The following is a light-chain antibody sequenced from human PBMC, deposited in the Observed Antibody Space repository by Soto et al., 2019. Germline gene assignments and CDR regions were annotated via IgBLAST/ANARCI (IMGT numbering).Light chain of an antibody. J-gene: IGLJ1*01. CDR3: SSYTSSSTLV. V-gene: IGLV2-14*01. CDR2: EVS. CDR1: SSDVGGYNY. Sequence: SVLTQPASVSGSPGQSITISCTGTSSDVGGYNYVSWYQQHPGKAPKLMIYEVSNRPSGVSNRFSGSKSGNTAYLTISGLQAEDEADYYCSSYTSSSTLVFGTGTKVTV.